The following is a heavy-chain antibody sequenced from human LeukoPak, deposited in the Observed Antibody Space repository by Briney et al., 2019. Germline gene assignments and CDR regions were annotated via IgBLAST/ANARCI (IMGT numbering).Heavy chain of an antibody. CDR1: SGSISSYY. J-gene: IGHJ6*02. D-gene: IGHD5-18*01. CDR3: ARIQPSGDGMAV. V-gene: IGHV4-4*07. CDR2: IYISGST. Sequence: PSETLSLTCTLSSGSISSYYWSWIRQPAGKGLEWMGRIYISGSTNYNRSLKSRVTMSVDTSKNQFSLKLSSVTAADTAVYYCARIQPSGDGMAVWGQGTTVTVS.